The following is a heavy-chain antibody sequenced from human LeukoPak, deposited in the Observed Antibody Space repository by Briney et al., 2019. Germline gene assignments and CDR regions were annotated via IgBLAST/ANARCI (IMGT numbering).Heavy chain of an antibody. CDR1: GFTFSSYS. J-gene: IGHJ5*02. CDR2: ISSSSSTI. D-gene: IGHD6-19*01. Sequence: GGSLRLPCAASGFTFSSYSMNWVRQAPGKGLEWVSYISSSSSTIHYADSVKGRFTISRDNAKNSLYLQMNSLRAEDTAVYYCARDGSSGWTYNWFDPWGQGTLVTVSS. CDR3: ARDGSSGWTYNWFDP. V-gene: IGHV3-48*01.